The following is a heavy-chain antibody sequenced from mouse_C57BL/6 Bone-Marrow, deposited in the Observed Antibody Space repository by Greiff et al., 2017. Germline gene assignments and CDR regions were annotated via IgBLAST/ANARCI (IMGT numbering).Heavy chain of an antibody. CDR2: ILPGSGST. D-gene: IGHD3-2*02. CDR3: ARRGSSGYWFAY. V-gene: IGHV1-9*01. J-gene: IGHJ3*01. CDR1: GYTFTGYW. Sequence: VQLQQSGAELMKPGASVKLSCKATGYTFTGYWIEWVKQRPGHGLEWIGEILPGSGSTTYNEKFKGKATFTADTSSNTAYMQLSSLTTEDSAIYYCARRGSSGYWFAYWGQGTLVTVSA.